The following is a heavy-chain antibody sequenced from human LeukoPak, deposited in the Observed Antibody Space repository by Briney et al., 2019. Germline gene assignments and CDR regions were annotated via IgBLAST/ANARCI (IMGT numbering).Heavy chain of an antibody. CDR2: IYYSGST. CDR3: ARVTGYWYFDL. D-gene: IGHD1-14*01. V-gene: IGHV4-59*01. CDR1: GGSFSGYY. Sequence: PSETLSLTCAVYGGSFSGYYWSWIRQPPGKGLEWIGYIYYSGSTNCNPSLKSRVTISVDTSKNQFALKLSSVTAAGTAVYYCARVTGYWYFDLWGRGTLVTVSS. J-gene: IGHJ2*01.